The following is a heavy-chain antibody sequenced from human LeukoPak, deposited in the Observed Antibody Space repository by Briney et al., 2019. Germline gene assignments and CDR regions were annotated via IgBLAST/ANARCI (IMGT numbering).Heavy chain of an antibody. V-gene: IGHV3-64*04. D-gene: IGHD3-22*01. CDR2: ISSNGGST. CDR1: GFTFSRYA. J-gene: IGHJ4*02. Sequence: GGSLRLSCSVSGFTFSRYAMHWVRQTPGKGLEHVSGISSNGGSTYYADSVKGRFTISRDNSKNTLYLQMNSLRAEDTAVYYCAKSYDSSGYYLGPGDYWGQGTLVTVSS. CDR3: AKSYDSSGYYLGPGDY.